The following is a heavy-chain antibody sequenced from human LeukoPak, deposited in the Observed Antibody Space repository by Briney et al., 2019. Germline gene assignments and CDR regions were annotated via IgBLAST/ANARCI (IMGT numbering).Heavy chain of an antibody. CDR2: ISSSSSTI. Sequence: PGGSLRLSCAASGFSFSSYSMNWVRQAPGKGLEWVSYISSSSSTIYYADSVKGRFTISRDNAKNSLYLQMSSLRAEDTAVYYCARILFGDLYAFDIWGQGTMVTVSS. J-gene: IGHJ3*02. CDR1: GFSFSSYS. D-gene: IGHD3-10*02. V-gene: IGHV3-48*01. CDR3: ARILFGDLYAFDI.